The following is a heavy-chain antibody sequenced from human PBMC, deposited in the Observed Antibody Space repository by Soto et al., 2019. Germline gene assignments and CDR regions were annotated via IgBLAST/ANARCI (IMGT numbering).Heavy chain of an antibody. J-gene: IGHJ3*02. CDR2: TYYRSKWYN. CDR3: ARDGTTGTTWLLDFGLRDAFDI. V-gene: IGHV6-1*01. CDR1: GDSVSSNSAA. Sequence: SQTLSLTCAISGDSVSSNSAAWNWIRQSPSRGLEWLGRTYYRSKWYNDYAVSVKSRITINPDTSKNQFSLQLNSVTPEDTAVYYCARDGTTGTTWLLDFGLRDAFDIWGQGTMVTVSS. D-gene: IGHD1-1*01.